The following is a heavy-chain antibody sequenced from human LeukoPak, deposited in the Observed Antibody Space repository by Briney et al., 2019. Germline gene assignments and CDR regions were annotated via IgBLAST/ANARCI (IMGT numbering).Heavy chain of an antibody. Sequence: ASVKASCKVSGYTLTELSMHWVRQAPGKGLEWMGGFDPEDGETIYAQKFQGRVTMTEDTSTDTAYMELSSLRSEDTAVYYCATSIAVAGNLFCDYWGQGTLVTVSS. CDR1: GYTLTELS. V-gene: IGHV1-24*01. D-gene: IGHD6-19*01. CDR3: ATSIAVAGNLFCDY. J-gene: IGHJ4*02. CDR2: FDPEDGET.